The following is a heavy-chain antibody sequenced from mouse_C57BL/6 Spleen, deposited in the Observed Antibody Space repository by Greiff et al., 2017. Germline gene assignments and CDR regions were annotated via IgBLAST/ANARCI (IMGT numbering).Heavy chain of an antibody. V-gene: IGHV1-77*01. D-gene: IGHD1-1*01. CDR3: ARHGGSSYFDY. CDR2: IGPGSGST. CDR1: GYTFTDYY. J-gene: IGHJ2*01. Sequence: VQLQQSGAELVKPGASVKISCKASGYTFTDYYINWVKQRPGQGLEWIGKIGPGSGSTYYNEKFKGEATLTADQSSSTAYMQLSSLTSEDSAVYFCARHGGSSYFDYWGQGATLTVST.